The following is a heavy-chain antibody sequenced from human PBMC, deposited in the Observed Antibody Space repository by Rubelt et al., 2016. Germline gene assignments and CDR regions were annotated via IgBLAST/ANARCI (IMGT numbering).Heavy chain of an antibody. Sequence: EVQLVESGGGLIQPGGSLRLSCAASGFTVSNSYMNWVRQAPGKGLEWVSLIYSDGSPYYADSVKGRFTISRDNSKNDLYLEMNSLGAEDTAVYYCAREAPRGGSQFFDCWGQGTQVTVSS. CDR3: AREAPRGGSQFFDC. J-gene: IGHJ4*02. CDR2: IYSDGSP. V-gene: IGHV3-66*01. D-gene: IGHD2-15*01. CDR1: GFTVSNSY.